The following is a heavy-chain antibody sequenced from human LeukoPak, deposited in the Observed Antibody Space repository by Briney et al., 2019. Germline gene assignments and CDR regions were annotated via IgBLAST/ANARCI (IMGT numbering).Heavy chain of an antibody. CDR3: AKRYSYLDY. Sequence: GGSLRLSCGASGFTFSSYWMSWVRQVPGKGLEWVAKIKEDGSEKYYVDSVEGRFTISRDNAKNTLYLQMSSLRAEDTAVYYCAKRYSYLDYWGQGTLVIVSS. D-gene: IGHD1-26*01. V-gene: IGHV3-7*05. CDR1: GFTFSSYW. J-gene: IGHJ4*02. CDR2: IKEDGSEK.